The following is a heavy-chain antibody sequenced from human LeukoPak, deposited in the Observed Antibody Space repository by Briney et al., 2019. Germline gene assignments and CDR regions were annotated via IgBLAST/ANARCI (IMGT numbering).Heavy chain of an antibody. D-gene: IGHD3-22*01. V-gene: IGHV4-39*07. CDR2: IYTSGST. CDR3: AREIGGITMIVVPRGSRWFDP. Sequence: SETLSLTCSVSGGSISSNKYYWDWIRQPPGKGLEWIGRIYTSGSTNYNPSLKSRVTMSVATSKNQFSLKLSSVTAADTAVYYCAREIGGITMIVVPRGSRWFDPWGQGTLVTVSP. J-gene: IGHJ5*02. CDR1: GGSISSNKYY.